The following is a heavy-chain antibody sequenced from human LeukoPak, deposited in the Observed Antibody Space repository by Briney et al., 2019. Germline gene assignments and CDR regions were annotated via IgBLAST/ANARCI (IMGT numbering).Heavy chain of an antibody. CDR1: GITVSSNF. Sequence: GGSLRLSCAASGITVSSNFMSWVRQAPGKGLEWVSVIYSGDTGGNTYYADSVKGRFTISRDNSNNTVFLQMSSLRGEDTAVYYCARRYYYNSRGNYGLDYWGQGTLVTVSS. CDR2: IYSGDTGGNT. D-gene: IGHD3-10*01. CDR3: ARRYYYNSRGNYGLDY. V-gene: IGHV3-53*01. J-gene: IGHJ4*02.